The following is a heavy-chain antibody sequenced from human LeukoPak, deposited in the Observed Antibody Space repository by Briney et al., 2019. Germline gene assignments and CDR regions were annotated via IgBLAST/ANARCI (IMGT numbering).Heavy chain of an antibody. CDR3: ARQLRDYDFWSGPDDAFDI. CDR1: GYSFTSYW. V-gene: IGHV5-51*01. D-gene: IGHD3-3*01. CDR2: IYPGDSDT. J-gene: IGHJ3*02. Sequence: GESLKISCKGSGYSFTSYWIGWVRQMPGKGLEWMGIIYPGDSDTRYSPSFQGQVTISADKSISTAYLQWSSLKASDTAMYYCARQLRDYDFWSGPDDAFDIWGQGTMVTVSS.